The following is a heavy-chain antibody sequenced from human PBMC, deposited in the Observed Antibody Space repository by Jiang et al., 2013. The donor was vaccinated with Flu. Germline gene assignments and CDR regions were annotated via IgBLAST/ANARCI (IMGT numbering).Heavy chain of an antibody. J-gene: IGHJ4*02. D-gene: IGHD3-9*01. V-gene: IGHV3-33*01. CDR2: IWYDGSNK. Sequence: LVEVWGRRGPAWRSLRLSCAASGFTFSSYGMHWVRQAPGKGLEWVAVIWYDGSNKYYADSVKGRFTISRDNSKNTLYLQMNSLRAEDTAVYYCARSDILTSGVDYWGQGTLVTVSS. CDR1: GFTFSSYG. CDR3: ARSDILTSGVDY.